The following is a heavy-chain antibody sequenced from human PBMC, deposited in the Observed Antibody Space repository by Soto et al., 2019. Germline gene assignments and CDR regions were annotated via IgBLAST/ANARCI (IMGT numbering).Heavy chain of an antibody. Sequence: GGSLRLSCAASGFTFSSYAMSWVRQAPGKGLEWVSAISGSGGSTYYADSVKGRFTISRDNSKNTLYLQMNSLRAEDTAVYYCVKDRWGGGSYYFAFDIWGQGTMVTVSS. V-gene: IGHV3-23*01. CDR3: VKDRWGGGSYYFAFDI. CDR1: GFTFSSYA. D-gene: IGHD1-26*01. CDR2: ISGSGGST. J-gene: IGHJ3*02.